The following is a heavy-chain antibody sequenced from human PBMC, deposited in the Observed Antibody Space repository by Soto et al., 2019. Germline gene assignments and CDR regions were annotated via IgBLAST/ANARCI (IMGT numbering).Heavy chain of an antibody. Sequence: QVQLVESGGGVVQPGRSLRLSCAASGFTFRNYAMHWVRQAPGKGLECVAVISYDGGNKFYRDYVKGRFTISRDNSKNTLYLQINSLRYEDTAVYYYARGDRDHIAVVIGVRPGEYGVDVWGQGTTVTVSS. V-gene: IGHV3-30-3*01. CDR1: GFTFRNYA. CDR2: ISYDGGNK. J-gene: IGHJ6*02. CDR3: ARGDRDHIAVVIGVRPGEYGVDV. D-gene: IGHD2-15*01.